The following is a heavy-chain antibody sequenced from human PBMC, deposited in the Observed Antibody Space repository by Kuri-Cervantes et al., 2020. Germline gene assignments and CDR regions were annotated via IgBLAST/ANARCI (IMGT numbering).Heavy chain of an antibody. D-gene: IGHD1-26*01. CDR3: ATNAIPRGELSAFVI. CDR2: FDPEDGET. J-gene: IGHJ3*02. CDR1: GYTLTELS. Sequence: ASVKVSCKVSGYTLTELSMHWVRQAPGKGLEWMGGFDPEDGETIYAQKFQGRVTMTEDTSTDTAYMELSSLRSEDTAVYYCATNAIPRGELSAFVIWGQGTMVTVSS. V-gene: IGHV1-24*01.